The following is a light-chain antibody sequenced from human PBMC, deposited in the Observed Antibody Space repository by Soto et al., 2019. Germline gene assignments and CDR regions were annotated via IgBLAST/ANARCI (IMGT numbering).Light chain of an antibody. V-gene: IGKV3-15*01. CDR3: HQRQSWPRT. Sequence: EMVMTQSPAILSVSPGESATLSCRASQSVNSNYLAWYQQHPGQPPRLLIYGISTRATGIPARFSGSGSGTEFSLTISSLQSEDFALYYCHQRQSWPRTFGQGTKVDI. CDR2: GIS. CDR1: QSVNSN. J-gene: IGKJ1*01.